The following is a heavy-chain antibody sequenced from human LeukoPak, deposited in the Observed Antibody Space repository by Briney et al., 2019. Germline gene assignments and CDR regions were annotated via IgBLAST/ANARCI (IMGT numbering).Heavy chain of an antibody. CDR2: ISYDGSNK. J-gene: IGHJ3*02. V-gene: IGHV3-30-3*01. D-gene: IGHD2-15*01. CDR3: ARAHIVVVVAAKDDAFDI. Sequence: GRSLRLSCAASEFTFSSYAMHWVRQAPGKGLERVAVISYDGSNKYYADSVKGRFTISRDNSKNTLYLQMNSLRAEDTAVYYCARAHIVVVVAAKDDAFDIWGQGTMVTVSS. CDR1: EFTFSSYA.